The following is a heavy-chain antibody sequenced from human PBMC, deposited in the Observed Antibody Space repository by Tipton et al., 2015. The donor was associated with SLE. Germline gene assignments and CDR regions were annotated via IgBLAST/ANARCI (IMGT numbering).Heavy chain of an antibody. CDR2: INHSGST. J-gene: IGHJ6*02. CDR1: GGSFSGYY. Sequence: GLVKPSETLSLTCAVYGGSFSGYYWSWIRQPPGKGLEWIGEINHSGSTNYNPSLKSRVTISVDTSKNQFSLKLSSVTAADTAVYYCARSPRGWSGYAPYYYGMDVWGQGTTVTVSS. D-gene: IGHD3-3*01. CDR3: ARSPRGWSGYAPYYYGMDV. V-gene: IGHV4-34*01.